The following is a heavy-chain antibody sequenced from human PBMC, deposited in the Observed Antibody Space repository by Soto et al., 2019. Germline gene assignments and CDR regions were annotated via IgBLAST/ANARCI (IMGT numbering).Heavy chain of an antibody. CDR1: GGSLSGATYS. CDR2: IFPSGTT. V-gene: IGHV4-30-2*01. CDR3: ARSREFDY. Sequence: PSETLSLTCGVSGGSLSGATYSWNWIRQPPGKGLEWIGYIFPSGTTYYNPSLKSRVTISIDLSKNKFYLSLRSLTAADTAVYYCARSREFDYWSQGTLVTVSS. J-gene: IGHJ4*02.